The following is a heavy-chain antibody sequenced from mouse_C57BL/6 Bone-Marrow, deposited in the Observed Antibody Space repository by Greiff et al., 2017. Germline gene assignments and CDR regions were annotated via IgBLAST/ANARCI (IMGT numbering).Heavy chain of an antibody. CDR3: ARGVCYAMDY. J-gene: IGHJ4*01. Sequence: EVKLMESGGGLVKPGGSLKLSCAASGFTFSDYGMHWVRQAPEKGLEWVAYISSGSSTIYYADTVTGRFTISRDNAKNTLFLQMTSLRSEDTAMYYCARGVCYAMDYWGQGTSVTVSS. CDR1: GFTFSDYG. V-gene: IGHV5-17*01. CDR2: ISSGSSTI.